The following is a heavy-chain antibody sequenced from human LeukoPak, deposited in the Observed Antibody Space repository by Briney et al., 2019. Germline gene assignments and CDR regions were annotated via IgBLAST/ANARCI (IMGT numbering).Heavy chain of an antibody. CDR2: ISSSSSTI. D-gene: IGHD2-15*01. J-gene: IGHJ5*02. V-gene: IGHV3-48*01. CDR1: GFTFSSYS. Sequence: GGSLRLSCAASGFTFSSYSMNWVRQAPGKGLEWVSYISSSSSTIYYAASVKGRFTISRDNAKNSLYLQMNSLSAEDTAVYYCARVVNWFDPWGQGTLVTVSS. CDR3: ARVVNWFDP.